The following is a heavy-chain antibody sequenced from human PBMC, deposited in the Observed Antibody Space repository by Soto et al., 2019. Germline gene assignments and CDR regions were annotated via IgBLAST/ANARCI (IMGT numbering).Heavy chain of an antibody. Sequence: SVKVSCKASGGTFSSYAISWVRQAPGQGLEWMGGIIPIFGTANYAQKFQGRGTITADESTSTAYMELSSLRSEDTAVYYCARIMITFGGVIPLGDAFDIWGQGTMVTVSS. CDR3: ARIMITFGGVIPLGDAFDI. CDR2: IIPIFGTA. J-gene: IGHJ3*02. D-gene: IGHD3-16*02. V-gene: IGHV1-69*13. CDR1: GGTFSSYA.